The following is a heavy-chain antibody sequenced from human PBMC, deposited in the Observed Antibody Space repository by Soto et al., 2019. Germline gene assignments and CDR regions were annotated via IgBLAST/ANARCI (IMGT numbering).Heavy chain of an antibody. V-gene: IGHV3-53*04. Sequence: PGGSLRLSCVASGFTVSSNYMSWVRQAPGKGLEWVSVIYSGGSTYYADSVKGRFTISRHNSKNTLYLQMNSLRAEDTAVYYCAREVRDIVVVVAATPGDAFDIWGQGTMVTVSS. CDR3: AREVRDIVVVVAATPGDAFDI. D-gene: IGHD2-15*01. CDR2: IYSGGST. J-gene: IGHJ3*02. CDR1: GFTVSSNY.